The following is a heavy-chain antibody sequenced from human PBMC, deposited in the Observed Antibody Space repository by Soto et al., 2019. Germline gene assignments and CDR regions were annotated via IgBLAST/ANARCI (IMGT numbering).Heavy chain of an antibody. J-gene: IGHJ4*02. V-gene: IGHV1-8*01. CDR2: MNPNSGNT. CDR3: ASQGGDFWSGYSGYFDY. CDR1: GYTFTSYD. Sequence: ASVKVSCKASGYTFTSYDINWVRQATGQGLEWMGWMNPNSGNTGYAQKFQGRVTMTRNTSISTAYMELSSLKASDTAMYYCASQGGDFWSGYSGYFDYWGQGTLVTVSS. D-gene: IGHD3-3*01.